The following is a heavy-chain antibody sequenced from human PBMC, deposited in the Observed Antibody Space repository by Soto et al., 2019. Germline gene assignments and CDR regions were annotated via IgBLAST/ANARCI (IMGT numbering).Heavy chain of an antibody. D-gene: IGHD4-17*01. V-gene: IGHV1-18*01. CDR2: XXAXXGXT. J-gene: IGHJ4*02. CDR1: GYTFTSYG. CDR3: ARASYWTVTEAFDY. Sequence: ASVKVSCKASGYTFTSYGISWVRQAPGQGLEWXGWXXAXXGXTXXXQXXXGRVTMTTDTSTSTAYMELRSLRSDDTAVYYCARASYWTVTEAFDYWGQGTLVTVSS.